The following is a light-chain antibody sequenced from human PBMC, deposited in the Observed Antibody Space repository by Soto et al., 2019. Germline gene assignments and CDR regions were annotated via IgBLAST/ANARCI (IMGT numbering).Light chain of an antibody. CDR2: DTS. V-gene: IGKV3-20*01. J-gene: IGKJ1*01. CDR3: QQCGSPPS. CDR1: QSVSSSY. Sequence: EIVLTQSPGTLSLSPGERATLSCRASQSVSSSYLAWYQQKPGQAPRLLIYDTSSRATGIPDRFSGSGSETDFTLAISRLEPEDFAVYYCQQCGSPPSFGQGTKVELK.